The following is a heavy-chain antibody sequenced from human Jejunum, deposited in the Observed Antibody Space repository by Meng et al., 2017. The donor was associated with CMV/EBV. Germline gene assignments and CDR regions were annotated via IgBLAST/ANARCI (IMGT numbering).Heavy chain of an antibody. Sequence: AMNWVRQAPGKGLEWVSTICGGADSTYYADSVKGRFTISRDNSKNTLYLQMNSLRAEDTAVYYCATPSDPSLYYDFWSGYYGMDVWGQGTTGTVSS. CDR3: ATPSDPSLYYDFWSGYYGMDV. CDR2: ICGGADST. V-gene: IGHV3-23*01. D-gene: IGHD3-3*01. J-gene: IGHJ6*02. CDR1: A.